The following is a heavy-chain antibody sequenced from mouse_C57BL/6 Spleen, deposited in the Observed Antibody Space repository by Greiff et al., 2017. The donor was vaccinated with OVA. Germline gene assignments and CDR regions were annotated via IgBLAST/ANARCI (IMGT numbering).Heavy chain of an antibody. CDR3: ARGGLWYFDV. CDR1: GYTFTSYW. J-gene: IGHJ1*03. CDR2: IYPGSGST. Sequence: VQLQQSGAELVKPGASVKMSCKASGYTFTSYWITWVKQRPGQGLEWIGDIYPGSGSTNYNEKFKSKATLTVDTSSSTAYMQLSSLTSEDSAVYYCARGGLWYFDVWGTGTTVTVSS. D-gene: IGHD3-3*01. V-gene: IGHV1-55*01.